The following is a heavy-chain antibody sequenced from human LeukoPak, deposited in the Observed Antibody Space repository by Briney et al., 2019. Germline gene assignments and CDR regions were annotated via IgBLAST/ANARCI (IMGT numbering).Heavy chain of an antibody. Sequence: GGSLRLSCAASGFTVSGNYMNWVRQAPGKGLEWVSVIYSGGSTYYADSVKGRFTISRDNSKNTLYLQMNSLRADDTAVYYCARDQPGPSGAFDIWGQGTMVTVSS. D-gene: IGHD1-14*01. CDR3: ARDQPGPSGAFDI. CDR2: IYSGGST. J-gene: IGHJ3*02. V-gene: IGHV3-53*01. CDR1: GFTVSGNY.